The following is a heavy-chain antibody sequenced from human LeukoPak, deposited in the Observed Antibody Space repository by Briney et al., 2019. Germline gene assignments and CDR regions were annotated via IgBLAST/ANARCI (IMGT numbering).Heavy chain of an antibody. V-gene: IGHV4-59*12. J-gene: IGHJ5*02. CDR2: IYYSGST. CDR1: GGSISSYY. Sequence: SETLSLTCTVSGGSISSYYWSWIRQPPGKGLEWIGYIYYSGSTNYNPSLKSRVTISVDTSKNQFSLKLSSVTAADTAVYYCARVPYYDSSGYAFDPWGQGTLVTVSS. CDR3: ARVPYYDSSGYAFDP. D-gene: IGHD3-22*01.